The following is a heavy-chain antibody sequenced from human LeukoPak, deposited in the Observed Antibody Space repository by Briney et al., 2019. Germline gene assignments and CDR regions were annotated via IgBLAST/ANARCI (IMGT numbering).Heavy chain of an antibody. CDR2: ISYDGSNK. D-gene: IGHD3-3*01. Sequence: GGSLRLSCAASGFTFSSYAMHWVRQAPGKGLEWVAVISYDGSNKYYADSVKGRFTISRDNSKNTLYLQMNSLRAEDTAVYYCAKDRTAVFWSGSSTDYWGQGTLVTVSS. CDR3: AKDRTAVFWSGSSTDY. J-gene: IGHJ4*02. CDR1: GFTFSSYA. V-gene: IGHV3-30-3*01.